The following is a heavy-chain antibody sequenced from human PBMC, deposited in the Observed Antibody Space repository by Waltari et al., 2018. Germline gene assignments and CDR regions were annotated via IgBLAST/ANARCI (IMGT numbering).Heavy chain of an antibody. CDR1: GFTFSSSS. CDR2: ISSSSSTI. J-gene: IGHJ4*02. D-gene: IGHD3-3*01. V-gene: IGHV3-48*01. Sequence: EVQLVESGGGWVQSGGSLRLPCAASGFTFSSSSMNWARQAPGKGLEWVSYISSSSSTIYYADSVKGRFTSSRDNAKNALYLQMNSLRAEDTAVYYCARGTQVPRYYFDYWGQGTLVTVSS. CDR3: ARGTQVPRYYFDY.